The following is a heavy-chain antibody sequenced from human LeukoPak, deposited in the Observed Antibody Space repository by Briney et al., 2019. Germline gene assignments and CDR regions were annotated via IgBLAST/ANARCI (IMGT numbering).Heavy chain of an antibody. V-gene: IGHV3-48*04. J-gene: IGHJ4*02. Sequence: GGSLRLSCAASGFTFSSYSMTWVRQAPGKGLEWVSYISSSTSSMYYADSVKGRFTISRDNAKNSLYLQMNSLRAEDTAVYYCARGRSGDYFDYWGQGTLVTVSS. CDR3: ARGRSGDYFDY. CDR1: GFTFSSYS. D-gene: IGHD1-26*01. CDR2: ISSSTSSM.